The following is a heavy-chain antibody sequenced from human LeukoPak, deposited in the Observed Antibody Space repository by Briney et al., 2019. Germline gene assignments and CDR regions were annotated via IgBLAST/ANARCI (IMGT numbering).Heavy chain of an antibody. CDR3: ARAEEAVVPAATH. V-gene: IGHV4-30-4*01. CDR1: GGSISSSSYY. CDR2: IYYSGST. Sequence: PSETLSLTCTVSGGSISSSSYYWSWIRQPPGKGLEWIGYIYYSGSTYYNPSLKSRVTISVDTSKNQFSLKLSSVTAADTAVYYCARAEEAVVPAATHWGQGTLVTVSS. D-gene: IGHD2-2*01. J-gene: IGHJ4*02.